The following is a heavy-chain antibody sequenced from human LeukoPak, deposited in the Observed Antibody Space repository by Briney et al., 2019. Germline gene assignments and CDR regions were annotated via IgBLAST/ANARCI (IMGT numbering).Heavy chain of an antibody. CDR1: GFSFSNYW. V-gene: IGHV3-74*01. CDR2: MNSDGSAT. J-gene: IGHJ4*02. Sequence: PGGSLRLSCAASGFSFSNYWMHWARQAPGKGLVWVTRMNSDGSATYYADSVQGRFTISRDNAKNTLYLQMNSLRAEDTAMYFCAKGPNYFDSWGPGTLVTVSS. CDR3: AKGPNYFDS.